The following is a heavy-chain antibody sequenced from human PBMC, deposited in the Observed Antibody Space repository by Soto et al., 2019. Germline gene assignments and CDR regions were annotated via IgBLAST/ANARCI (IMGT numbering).Heavy chain of an antibody. CDR1: GGTFSSYA. D-gene: IGHD4-4*01. J-gene: IGHJ6*02. CDR3: ASTVSRYYYYGMDV. V-gene: IGHV1-69*13. Sequence: GASVKVSCKASGGTFSSYAISWVRQAPGQGLEWMGGIIPIFGTANYAQKFQGRVTINADESTSTGYMELSSLRSEDTAVYYCASTVSRYYYYGMDVWGQGTTVTVS. CDR2: IIPIFGTA.